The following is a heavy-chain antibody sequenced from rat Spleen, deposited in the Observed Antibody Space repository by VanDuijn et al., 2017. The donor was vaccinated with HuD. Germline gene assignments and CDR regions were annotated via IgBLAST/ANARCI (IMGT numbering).Heavy chain of an antibody. CDR1: GFTFNNYY. CDR2: ISSDGGNT. CDR3: TTDTFYDGTYYPGGFDY. V-gene: IGHV5-27*01. J-gene: IGHJ2*01. Sequence: EVQLVESGGGLVQPGRTLKLSCAASGFTFNNYYMAWVRQAPTKDLEWVASISSDGGNTYYRDSVKGRFTISRDNAKSTLYLQMNSLRSEDTATYYCTTDTFYDGTYYPGGFDYWGQGVMVTVSS. D-gene: IGHD1-12*02.